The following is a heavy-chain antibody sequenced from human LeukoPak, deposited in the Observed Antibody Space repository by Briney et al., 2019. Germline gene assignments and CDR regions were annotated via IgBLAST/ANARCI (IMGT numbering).Heavy chain of an antibody. V-gene: IGHV1-46*01. CDR1: GYTFTSYY. CDR3: ARGESLRGNPYNWFDP. D-gene: IGHD1-14*01. Sequence: GASVKVSCKASGYTFTSYYMRWVRQAPGQGLEWMGIINPSGGSTSYAQKFQGRVTMTRDTSTSTVYMELSSLRSEDTAVYYCARGESLRGNPYNWFDPWGQGTLVTVSS. J-gene: IGHJ5*02. CDR2: INPSGGST.